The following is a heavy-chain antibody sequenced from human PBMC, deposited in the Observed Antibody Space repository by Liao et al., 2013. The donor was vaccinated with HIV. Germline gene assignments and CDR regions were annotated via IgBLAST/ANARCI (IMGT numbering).Heavy chain of an antibody. J-gene: IGHJ3*02. CDR1: GGSISSYY. Sequence: QVHLQESGPGLVKPSETLSLTCSVSGGSISSYYWSWIRQPAGKGLEWIGRVSTSGGTNSNPSLKSRVTMSIDTSKNQFSLKLNSVTAADTAVYYCARGADDYYGSGSDVFDIWGQGTMVTVSS. CDR3: ARGADDYYGSGSDVFDI. V-gene: IGHV4-4*07. D-gene: IGHD3-10*01. CDR2: VSTSGGT.